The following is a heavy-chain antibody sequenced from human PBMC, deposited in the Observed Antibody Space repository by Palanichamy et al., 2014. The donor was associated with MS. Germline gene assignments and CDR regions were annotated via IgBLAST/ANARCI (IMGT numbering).Heavy chain of an antibody. CDR3: AKDCREGATVLCS. Sequence: EVQLVESGGGSVQPGRSLRLSCAASGFRFDEYGLHWVRQVPGKGLEWVSGISWNGGSIGYEDSVKGRFTISRDSAKSSLYLQMDSLRAEDTAFYHCAKDCREGATVLCSWGQGTLVTVSS. CDR1: GFRFDEYG. J-gene: IGHJ5*02. CDR2: ISWNGGSI. D-gene: IGHD1-26*01. V-gene: IGHV3-9*01.